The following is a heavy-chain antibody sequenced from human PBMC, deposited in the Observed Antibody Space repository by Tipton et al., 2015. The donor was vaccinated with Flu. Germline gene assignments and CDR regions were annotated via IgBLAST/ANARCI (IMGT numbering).Heavy chain of an antibody. Sequence: TLSLTCTVSGDSISSGGHYWSWIRQHPGKGLEWIGYIYSSGTTHYNPSLKSRVTISLDTPKNHFSLKLSSVTAADTAVYYCAREKDSSGSEYFQHWGQGTLVTVSS. D-gene: IGHD6-19*01. CDR1: GDSISSGGHY. CDR3: AREKDSSGSEYFQH. V-gene: IGHV4-31*03. CDR2: IYSSGTT. J-gene: IGHJ1*01.